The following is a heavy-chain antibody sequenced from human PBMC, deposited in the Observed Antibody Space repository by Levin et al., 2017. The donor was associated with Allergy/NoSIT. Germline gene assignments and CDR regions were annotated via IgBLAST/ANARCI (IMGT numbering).Heavy chain of an antibody. Sequence: ASVKVSCEASGYTFTSYGISWVRQAPGQGLEWMGWISAYNGNTNYAQKLQGRVTMTTDTSTSTAYMELRSLRSDDTAVYYCARAVVPAAMSHYYYYYGMDVWGQGTTVTVSS. D-gene: IGHD2-2*01. CDR2: ISAYNGNT. CDR3: ARAVVPAAMSHYYYYYGMDV. CDR1: GYTFTSYG. V-gene: IGHV1-18*01. J-gene: IGHJ6*02.